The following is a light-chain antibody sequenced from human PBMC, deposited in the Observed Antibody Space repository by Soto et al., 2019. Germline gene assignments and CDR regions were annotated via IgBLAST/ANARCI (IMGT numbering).Light chain of an antibody. V-gene: IGKV3-11*01. CDR1: QSVSSI. Sequence: ETVLTQSPATLSLSPGERATLSCRASQSVSSILAWYQQKPGQAPRLLIYDASNWATGLPARFSGSGSGTDCSLTISCLEHEDFAVYYCKQGSKWLTFGGGTKVEIK. J-gene: IGKJ4*01. CDR2: DAS. CDR3: KQGSKWLT.